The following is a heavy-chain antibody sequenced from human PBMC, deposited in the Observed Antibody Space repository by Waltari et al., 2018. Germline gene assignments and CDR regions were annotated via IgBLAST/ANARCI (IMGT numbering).Heavy chain of an antibody. CDR1: GGSFSGYY. CDR2: ITHTGKT. Sequence: QVRLDQWGAGLLKPSETLSLTCAVYGGSFSGYYWSWIRRSPEKGLEWIGEITHTGKTNYNQYLRGRITMSVDTSKNQFSLKMTSVTAADTAVYYCARERQLELGRTGVFDPWSRGTPVTVSS. V-gene: IGHV4-34*01. CDR3: ARERQLELGRTGVFDP. J-gene: IGHJ5*02. D-gene: IGHD1-7*01.